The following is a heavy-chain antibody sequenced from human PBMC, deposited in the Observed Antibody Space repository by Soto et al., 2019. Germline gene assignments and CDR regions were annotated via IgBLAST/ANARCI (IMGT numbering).Heavy chain of an antibody. J-gene: IGHJ3*02. CDR2: IKSKTDGGTT. D-gene: IGHD3-22*01. Sequence: GESLKISCAASGFTFSNAWMSWVRQAPGKGLEWVGRIKSKTDGGTTDYAAPVKGRFTISRDDSKNTLYLQMNSLKTEDTAVYYCTTAGPTYYYDSSGYDAFDIWGQGTMVTVSS. CDR1: GFTFSNAW. CDR3: TTAGPTYYYDSSGYDAFDI. V-gene: IGHV3-15*01.